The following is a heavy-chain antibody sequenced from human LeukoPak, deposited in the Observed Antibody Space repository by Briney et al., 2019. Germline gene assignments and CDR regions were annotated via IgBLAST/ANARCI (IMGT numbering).Heavy chain of an antibody. V-gene: IGHV4-59*01. Sequence: QPSETLSLTCTVSGCSISSYYWSWIRQPPGKGLEWVGYIYYSGSTNYNPSLKSRVTISVDTSKNQFSLQLSSVTAADTAVYYCASHTRYCSSTSCYRYGMDVWGKGTTVTVSS. J-gene: IGHJ6*04. D-gene: IGHD2-2*02. CDR1: GCSISSYY. CDR2: IYYSGST. CDR3: ASHTRYCSSTSCYRYGMDV.